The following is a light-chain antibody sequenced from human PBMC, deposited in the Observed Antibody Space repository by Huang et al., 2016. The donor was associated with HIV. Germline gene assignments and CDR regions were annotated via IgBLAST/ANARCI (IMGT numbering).Light chain of an antibody. CDR1: RSVSTN. Sequence: EIVMTQSPATLSVSPGERVTLSCRANRSVSTNVAWYQQRPGKAPRFLTYGSSTRAPGIPARFSGSGSGTDFSLTISSLQSEDFALYYCHQYNNWLLSFGGGTRVDI. J-gene: IGKJ4*01. V-gene: IGKV3-15*01. CDR3: HQYNNWLLS. CDR2: GSS.